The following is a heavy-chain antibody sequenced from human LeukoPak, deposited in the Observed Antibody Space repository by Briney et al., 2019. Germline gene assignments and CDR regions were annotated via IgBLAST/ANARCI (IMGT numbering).Heavy chain of an antibody. J-gene: IGHJ4*02. CDR1: GYTLTELS. V-gene: IGHV1-24*01. D-gene: IGHD3-9*01. CDR3: ARDSYDYDILTGYYAQRGDY. CDR2: FDPEDGET. Sequence: ASVKVSCKVSGYTLTELSMHWVRQAPGKGLEWMGGFDPEDGETIYAQKFQGRVTITADKSTSTAYMELSSLRSEDTAVYYCARDSYDYDILTGYYAQRGDYWGQGTLVTVSS.